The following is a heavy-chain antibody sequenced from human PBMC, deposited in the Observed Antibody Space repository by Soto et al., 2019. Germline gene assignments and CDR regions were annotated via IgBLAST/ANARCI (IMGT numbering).Heavy chain of an antibody. CDR1: GFTFSSYA. D-gene: IGHD3-10*01. CDR3: AKGYYGSGKPTYYFDY. Sequence: GGSLRLSCAASGFTFSSYAMSWVRQAPGKGLEWVSAISGSGGSTYYADSVKGRFTISRDNSKNTLYLQMNSLRAEDTAVYYCAKGYYGSGKPTYYFDYWGQGTLVTVSS. CDR2: ISGSGGST. J-gene: IGHJ4*02. V-gene: IGHV3-23*01.